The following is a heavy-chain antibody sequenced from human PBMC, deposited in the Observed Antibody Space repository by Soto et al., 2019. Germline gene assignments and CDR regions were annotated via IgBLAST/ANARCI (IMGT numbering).Heavy chain of an antibody. CDR1: GWTFSSYA. V-gene: IGHV1-69*06. D-gene: IGHD2-15*01. J-gene: IGHJ4*02. CDR2: IIPIFGTA. CDR3: ARDGKYCSGGSSYPIIQY. Sequence: GASVRVSCKASGWTFSSYAISWVRQARGQGREWMGGIIPIFGTANYAQKFQGRVTITADKSTSTAYMELSSLRSEDTAVYYCARDGKYCSGGSSYPIIQYWGQGTLGIVS.